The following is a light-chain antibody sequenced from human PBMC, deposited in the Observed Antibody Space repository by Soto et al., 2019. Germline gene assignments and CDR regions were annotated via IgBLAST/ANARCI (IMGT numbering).Light chain of an antibody. J-gene: IGKJ5*01. CDR2: AAS. CDR3: QQSYSTPPRT. CDR1: QSISGY. V-gene: IGKV1-39*01. Sequence: DIQMTQSPSSLSASVGDRVTITCRASQSISGYLNWYQKKSGQAPRLLMYAASSLQSGVPSRFSGSGSGTDFTLTISSLQPEDSATYYCQQSYSTPPRTFGQGTRLEI.